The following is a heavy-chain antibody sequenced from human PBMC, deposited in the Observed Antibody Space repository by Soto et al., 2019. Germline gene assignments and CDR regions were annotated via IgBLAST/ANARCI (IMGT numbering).Heavy chain of an antibody. CDR3: VRDRRIYYSDPHDEFVASDYEV. D-gene: IGHD3-22*01. V-gene: IGHV1-69*01. J-gene: IGHJ3*01. Sequence: QVQLIQSEAEVKKPGSSVRVSCTASGGILASHGFSWVRQAPGQRLEWVGGFIPIFRTLTYTEKFQARVRIAADESTNTVYLDLSSLTSEDTAVYYCVRDRRIYYSDPHDEFVASDYEVWGQGTMVSVSS. CDR2: FIPIFRTL. CDR1: GGILASHG.